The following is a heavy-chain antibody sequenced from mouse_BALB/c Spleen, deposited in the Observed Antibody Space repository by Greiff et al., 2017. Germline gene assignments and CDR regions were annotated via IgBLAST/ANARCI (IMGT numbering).Heavy chain of an antibody. Sequence: EVKVVESGGGLVKPGGSLKLSCAASGFTFSSYAMSWVRQTPEKRLEWVAPISSGGSTYYPDSVKGRFTISRDNARNILYLQMSSLRSEDTAMYYCARDYDEVIHYFDYWGQGTTLTVSS. CDR1: GFTFSSYA. D-gene: IGHD2-3*01. J-gene: IGHJ2*01. CDR3: ARDYDEVIHYFDY. V-gene: IGHV5-6-5*01. CDR2: ISSGGST.